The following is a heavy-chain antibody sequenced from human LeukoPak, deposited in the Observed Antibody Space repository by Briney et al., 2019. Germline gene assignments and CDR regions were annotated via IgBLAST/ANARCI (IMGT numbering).Heavy chain of an antibody. CDR1: GGSISGYY. CDR3: ARHRLSGSTVTFFDI. Sequence: MASETLSLTCAVSGGSISGYYWSWIRQPPGKGLEWVGFISHSGSAYYNTSLNSRVTISLDTSKNQFSLILRSVTATDTAIYYCARHRLSGSTVTFFDIWGQGTLVTVSS. J-gene: IGHJ4*02. CDR2: ISHSGSA. D-gene: IGHD4-17*01. V-gene: IGHV4-59*08.